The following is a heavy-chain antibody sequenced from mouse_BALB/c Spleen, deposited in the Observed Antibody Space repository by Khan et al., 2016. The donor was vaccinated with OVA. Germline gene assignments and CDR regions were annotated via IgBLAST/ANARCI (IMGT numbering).Heavy chain of an antibody. CDR2: INTYTGEP. V-gene: IGHV9-3-1*01. J-gene: IGHJ1*01. Sequence: QIQLVQSGPELKKPGETVKISCKASGYTFTNYGMNWVKQAPGKGLKWMGWINTYTGEPTYADDFKGRFAFSFETSASTAYLQINNLKNEDTATYFCARNGSYWYFDYWGAGTTVTVSS. CDR1: GYTFTNYG. CDR3: ARNGSYWYFDY. D-gene: IGHD1-1*02.